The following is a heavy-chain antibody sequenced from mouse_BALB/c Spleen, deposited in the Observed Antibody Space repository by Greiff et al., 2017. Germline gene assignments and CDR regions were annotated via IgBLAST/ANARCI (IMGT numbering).Heavy chain of an antibody. CDR1: GFNIKDYY. D-gene: IGHD3-1*01. V-gene: IGHV14-1*02. CDR2: IDPENGNT. CDR3: ARGLRDWYFDV. J-gene: IGHJ1*01. Sequence: EVKLMESGAELVRPGALVKLSCKASGFNIKDYYMHWVKQRPEQGLEWIVWIDPENGNTIYDPKFQGKASITADTSSNTAYLQLSSLTSEDTAVYYCARGLRDWYFDVWGAGTTVTVSS.